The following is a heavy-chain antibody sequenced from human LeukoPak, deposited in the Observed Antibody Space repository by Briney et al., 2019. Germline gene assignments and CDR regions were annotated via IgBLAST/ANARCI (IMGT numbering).Heavy chain of an antibody. J-gene: IGHJ4*02. V-gene: IGHV4-39*02. Sequence: SETLSLTCTVSGDPISSTTYYWAWIRQPPGKGLEWIGNIYFTGTTFYNPSLKSRVTMSIGTSNNHFSLDLSSVTAADMAVYYCARGLYDGGSWFHFDSWGQGTLVTVSS. D-gene: IGHD6-13*01. CDR3: ARGLYDGGSWFHFDS. CDR1: GDPISSTTYY. CDR2: IYFTGTT.